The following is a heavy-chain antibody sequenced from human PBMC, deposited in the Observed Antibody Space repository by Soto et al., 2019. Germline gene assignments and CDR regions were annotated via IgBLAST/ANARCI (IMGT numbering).Heavy chain of an antibody. D-gene: IGHD3-22*01. CDR3: ARDFNYTSGYYYVWFDY. Sequence: ASVKVSCKASGYTFTSYGISWVRQAPGQGLEWMGWISAYNGNTNYAQKLQGRVTMTTDTSTSTAYMELRSLRSDDTAVYYCARDFNYTSGYYYVWFDYWGQGTLVTVSS. CDR2: ISAYNGNT. V-gene: IGHV1-18*04. J-gene: IGHJ4*02. CDR1: GYTFTSYG.